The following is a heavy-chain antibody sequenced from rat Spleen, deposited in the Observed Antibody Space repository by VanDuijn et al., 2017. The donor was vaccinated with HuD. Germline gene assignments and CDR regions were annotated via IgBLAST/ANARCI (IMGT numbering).Heavy chain of an antibody. J-gene: IGHJ3*01. CDR1: GFTFSDYN. CDR3: TRPSYGYPFAY. D-gene: IGHD1-7*01. CDR2: LSYDGSGT. Sequence: EVQLVESGGGLVQPGRSLKLSCAASGFTFSDYNMAWVRQTPKMGLGWVATLSYDGSGTYYRDSVKGRFTISRDNAKHTLYLQMDSLRYEDTATYYCTRPSYGYPFAYWGQGTLVTVSS. V-gene: IGHV5-7*01.